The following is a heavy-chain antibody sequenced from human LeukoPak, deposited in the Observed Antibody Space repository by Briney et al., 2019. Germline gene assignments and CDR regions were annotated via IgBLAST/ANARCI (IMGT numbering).Heavy chain of an antibody. V-gene: IGHV3-21*01. CDR3: ARSVLRFLEWPFDY. CDR2: ISSSSSYI. Sequence: GGSLRLPCAASGFTFSSYSMNWVRQAPGKGLEWVSSISSSSSYIYYADSVKGRFTISRDNAKNSLYLQMNSLRAEDTAVYYCARSVLRFLEWPFDYWGQGTLVTVSS. CDR1: GFTFSSYS. D-gene: IGHD3-3*01. J-gene: IGHJ4*02.